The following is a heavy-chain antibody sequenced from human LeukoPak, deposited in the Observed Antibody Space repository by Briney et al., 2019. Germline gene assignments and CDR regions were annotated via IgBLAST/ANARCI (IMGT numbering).Heavy chain of an antibody. CDR2: IDGDGSNT. J-gene: IGHJ4*02. D-gene: IGHD6-13*01. CDR1: GFTFSSHW. CDR3: TREREQQSDY. Sequence: GGSLSLSCTASGFTFSSHWMHWVRQAPGKGLVWVSRIDGDGSNTRYADSVKGRFTISRDNAKNTVYLQMNNLRAEDTAVYYCTREREQQSDYWGQGTLVTVSS. V-gene: IGHV3-74*01.